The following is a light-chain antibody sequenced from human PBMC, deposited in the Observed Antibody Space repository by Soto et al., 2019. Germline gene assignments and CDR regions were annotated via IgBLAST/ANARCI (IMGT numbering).Light chain of an antibody. J-gene: IGLJ3*02. CDR2: SNN. CDR3: ATWDDRVKGPV. Sequence: QSVLTQPPSASGTPGQGVTISCSGSSSNIGSKTVNWYQQLPGTAPKLLIFSNNQQPSGVSDRFSGSKSGTSASLAISGLQSEDEAEYYCATWDDRVKGPVFGGGTKLTVL. CDR1: SSNIGSKT. V-gene: IGLV1-44*01.